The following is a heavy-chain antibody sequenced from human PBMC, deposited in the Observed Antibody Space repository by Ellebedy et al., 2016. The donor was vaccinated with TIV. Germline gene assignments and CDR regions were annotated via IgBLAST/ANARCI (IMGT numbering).Heavy chain of an antibody. J-gene: IGHJ4*02. CDR1: GFTFSRYA. Sequence: PGGSLRLSCEASGFTFSRYAMSLVRQAPGKGLEWVSAASGSGGSTYYADSVKGRFTISRDNSKNTVYLQMNRLRAEDTAVYYFARDRGTTMTVSDYWGQGTLVTVSS. D-gene: IGHD3-22*01. V-gene: IGHV3-23*01. CDR2: ASGSGGST. CDR3: ARDRGTTMTVSDY.